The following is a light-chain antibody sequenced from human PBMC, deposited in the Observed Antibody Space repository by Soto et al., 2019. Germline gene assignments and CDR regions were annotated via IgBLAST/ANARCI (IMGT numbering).Light chain of an antibody. V-gene: IGLV2-11*01. J-gene: IGLJ2*01. CDR2: DVS. CDR3: CSYAGGYTHAV. CDR1: SSDVGTYNY. Sequence: QSVLTQPRSVSGPPGQSVSISCSGTSSDVGTYNYVSWYQQHPGKAPKLMIYDVSNRPSGVPDRFSGSKSGNTASLTISGLQAEDEADYYCCSYAGGYTHAVFGGGTKLTVL.